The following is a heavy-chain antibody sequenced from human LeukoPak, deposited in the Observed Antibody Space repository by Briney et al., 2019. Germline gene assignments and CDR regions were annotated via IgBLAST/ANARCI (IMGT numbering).Heavy chain of an antibody. CDR3: VRLVGYSSDY. D-gene: IGHD6-13*01. V-gene: IGHV5-51*01. CDR2: IYPGDSDT. J-gene: IGHJ4*02. Sequence: GESLKISCKGSGYSFSSYWIGWVRQMPGKGLEWMGIIYPGDSDTRYSPTFQGQVTISADKSISTAYLQWSSLKASDTAIYYCVRLVGYSSDYWGQGTLVTVSS. CDR1: GYSFSSYW.